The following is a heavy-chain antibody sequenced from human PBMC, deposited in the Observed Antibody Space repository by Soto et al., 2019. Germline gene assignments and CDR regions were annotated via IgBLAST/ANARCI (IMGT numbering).Heavy chain of an antibody. Sequence: SGPTLVNPTQTLTLTCTFSGFSLSTSGMCVSWIRQPPGKALEWLARIDWDDDKYYSTSLKTRLTISKDTSKNQVVLTMTNMDPVGTATYYCALKRWSNFDYWGQGTLVTVSS. CDR1: GFSLSTSGMC. D-gene: IGHD2-15*01. CDR3: ALKRWSNFDY. CDR2: IDWDDDK. J-gene: IGHJ4*02. V-gene: IGHV2-70*11.